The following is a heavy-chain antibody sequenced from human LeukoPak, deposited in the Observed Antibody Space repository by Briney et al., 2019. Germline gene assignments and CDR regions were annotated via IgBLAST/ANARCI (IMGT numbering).Heavy chain of an antibody. CDR1: GCMFTSYG. Sequence: ASVKVSCKASGCMFTSYGISWVRQAPGQGLEWMGWISGYNGNTKYAQKVQGRVTLSTDTSTSTAFMELRSLRSDDTAMYYCARGGSSGPYDFDNWGQGTLVTVSS. J-gene: IGHJ4*02. D-gene: IGHD3-22*01. CDR2: ISGYNGNT. CDR3: ARGGSSGPYDFDN. V-gene: IGHV1-18*01.